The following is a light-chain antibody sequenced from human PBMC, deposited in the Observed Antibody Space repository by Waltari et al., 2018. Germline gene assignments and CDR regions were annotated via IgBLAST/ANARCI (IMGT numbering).Light chain of an antibody. J-gene: IGKJ4*01. CDR1: RDIGMW. CDR2: GAS. CDR3: QQADSLPLT. Sequence: DIQMTQSPSSLSASLGDRVTITCRASRDIGMWLAWYQQKPGKGPKLLIYGASGLQSGGPSRFSGSGSGTVFTLTINSIQPEDFATYFGQQADSLPLTFGGGTRVEIK. V-gene: IGKV1-12*01.